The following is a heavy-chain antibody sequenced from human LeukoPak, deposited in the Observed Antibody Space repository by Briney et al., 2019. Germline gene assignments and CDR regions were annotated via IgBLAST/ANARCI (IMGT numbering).Heavy chain of an antibody. CDR2: ICSGGST. D-gene: IGHD3-22*01. Sequence: GGSLRLSCAASGFTVSSNYMSWVRQAPGKGLEWVSVICSGGSTYYADSVKGRFTISRDNSKNTVYLQMNSLRAEDTAVYYCARDLNYDSAYWGQGTLVTVSS. J-gene: IGHJ4*02. CDR1: GFTVSSNY. CDR3: ARDLNYDSAY. V-gene: IGHV3-53*01.